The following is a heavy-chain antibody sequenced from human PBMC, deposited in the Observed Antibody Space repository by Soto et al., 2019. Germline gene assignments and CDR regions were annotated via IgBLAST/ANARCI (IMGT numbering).Heavy chain of an antibody. CDR2: IRSKAYGGTT. V-gene: IGHV3-49*03. J-gene: IGHJ5*02. Sequence: EVQLVESGGGLVQPGRSLRLSCTASGFTFGDYAMSWFRQAPGKGLEWVGFIRSKAYGGTTEYAASVKGRFTISRDDSKSIAYLQMNSLKTEDTAVYYCTRAPLTPLEGWWFDPWGQGTLVTVSS. CDR3: TRAPLTPLEGWWFDP. CDR1: GFTFGDYA.